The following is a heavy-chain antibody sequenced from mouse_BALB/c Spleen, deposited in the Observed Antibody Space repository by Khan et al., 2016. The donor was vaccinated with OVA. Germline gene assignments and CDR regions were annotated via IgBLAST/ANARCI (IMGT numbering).Heavy chain of an antibody. V-gene: IGHV5-12-1*01. CDR1: GFAFSSYD. Sequence: EVELVESGGGLVKPGGSLKLSCAASGFAFSSYDMSWVRQTPEQRLEWVAFISTGGNKTYYPDSVKGRFTISRDNAKNTLYLQMSSLKSEDTAKYYCTRPHYYGSNYYFDYWGQGTPLTVSS. D-gene: IGHD1-1*01. CDR2: ISTGGNKT. CDR3: TRPHYYGSNYYFDY. J-gene: IGHJ2*01.